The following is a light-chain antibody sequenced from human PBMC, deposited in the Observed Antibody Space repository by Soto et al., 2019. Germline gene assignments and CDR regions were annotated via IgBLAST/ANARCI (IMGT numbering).Light chain of an antibody. CDR3: CSYAGSYTWV. V-gene: IGLV2-11*01. J-gene: IGLJ3*02. CDR1: SSNVGDYHY. Sequence: QSALTQPRSVSGSPGQSVTISCTGTSSNVGDYHYVSWYQHHPGKAHKLMIYDVTKRPSGVPYRFSGSKSGNTASLTISGLQAADEADYYCCSYAGSYTWVFGGGTKLTVL. CDR2: DVT.